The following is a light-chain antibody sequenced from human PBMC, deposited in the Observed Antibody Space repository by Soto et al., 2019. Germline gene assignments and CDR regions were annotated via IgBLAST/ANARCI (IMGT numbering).Light chain of an antibody. V-gene: IGKV3-11*01. CDR3: QQRSNWLLT. J-gene: IGKJ4*01. CDR1: QSVSRF. Sequence: EIVLTQSPATLSLSPGERATLSCRASQSVSRFLAWYQQKPGQAPRLLIYDASNRATGIPARFSGSGSGTDSTLHISSLEPEDVAVYYCQQRSNWLLTFGGGTKVEIK. CDR2: DAS.